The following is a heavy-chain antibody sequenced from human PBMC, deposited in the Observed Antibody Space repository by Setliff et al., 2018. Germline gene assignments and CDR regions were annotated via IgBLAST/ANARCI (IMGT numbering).Heavy chain of an antibody. V-gene: IGHV4-61*09. Sequence: SETLSLTCSVSDDSISSRRYYWGWFRQPAGKELGWVGQIYTSWSTNYNPSLKSRVTMSVDTTKNQFSLKLTSVTAADTAVYYCGRGFSRIEGWGNWFDPWGQGILVTVSS. J-gene: IGHJ5*02. CDR1: DDSISSRRYY. CDR2: IYTSWST. CDR3: GRGFSRIEGWGNWFDP. D-gene: IGHD2-15*01.